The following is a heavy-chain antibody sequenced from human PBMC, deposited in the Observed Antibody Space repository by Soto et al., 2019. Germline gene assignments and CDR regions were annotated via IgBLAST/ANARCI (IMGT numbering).Heavy chain of an antibody. CDR3: ARQGQGTYNWFDP. J-gene: IGHJ5*02. CDR2: IYYRGST. CDR1: GCSISSSSYY. V-gene: IGHV4-39*01. D-gene: IGHD1-1*01. Sequence: SETLSLTCTVSGCSISSSSYYWGWIRQPPGKGLEWIGSIYYRGSTYYNPSLKSRVTISVDTSKNQFSLKLSSVTAADTAVYYCARQGQGTYNWFDPWGQGTLVTISS.